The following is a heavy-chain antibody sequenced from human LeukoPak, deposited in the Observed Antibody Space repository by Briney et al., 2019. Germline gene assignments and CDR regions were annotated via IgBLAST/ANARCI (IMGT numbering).Heavy chain of an antibody. CDR1: GFTFDDYA. D-gene: IGHD6-19*01. CDR2: ISWSSGSI. V-gene: IGHV3-9*01. J-gene: IGHJ4*02. Sequence: GGSLRLSCAASGFTFDDYAMRWVRQAPGKGLEWVSGISWSSGSIGYADSVKGRFTISRDNAKNSLYLQMNSLRAEDTALYYCAKDPGASIAVAGIDSWGQGTLVTVSS. CDR3: AKDPGASIAVAGIDS.